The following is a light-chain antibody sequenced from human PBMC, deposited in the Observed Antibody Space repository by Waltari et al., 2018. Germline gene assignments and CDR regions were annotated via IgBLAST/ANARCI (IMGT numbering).Light chain of an antibody. CDR1: QNVNSW. Sequence: DIQMTQSPSTLSASVGDRVSITCRASQNVNSWLAWYHQRPGEAPKLPIYRVSSLASGVPSRFSGSGSGTEFSLTITSLQPDDLGTYYCQQYDNLRTFGQGTKLEI. CDR2: RVS. V-gene: IGKV1-5*03. J-gene: IGKJ2*01. CDR3: QQYDNLRT.